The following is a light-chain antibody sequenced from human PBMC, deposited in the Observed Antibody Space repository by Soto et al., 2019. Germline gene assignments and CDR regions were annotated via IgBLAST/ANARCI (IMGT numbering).Light chain of an antibody. CDR3: QQYGSSPFT. Sequence: ESVLTQSPGTLSMSPGERATLSCRASQSVRSSYSAWYPQKPGQAPRLLIYGASSRATGIPDRFSGSGAGTDFTLTISRLEPEDFAVYYCQQYGSSPFTFGPGTKVDIK. CDR1: QSVRSSY. J-gene: IGKJ3*01. CDR2: GAS. V-gene: IGKV3-20*01.